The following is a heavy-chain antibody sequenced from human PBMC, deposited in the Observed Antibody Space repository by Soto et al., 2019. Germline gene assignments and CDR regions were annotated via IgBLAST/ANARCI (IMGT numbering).Heavy chain of an antibody. V-gene: IGHV4-34*01. D-gene: IGHD5-12*01. J-gene: IGHJ4*02. CDR1: GGSFSGYY. CDR3: AVGGGFYGYNTRRVFDY. CDR2: INHSGST. Sequence: PSETLSLTCAVYGGSFSGYYWSWIRQPPGKGLEWIGEINHSGSTNYNPSLKGRVTISVDTSKNQFSLKLSSVTAADTAVYYCAVGGGFYGYNTRRVFDYWGQGTLVTVYS.